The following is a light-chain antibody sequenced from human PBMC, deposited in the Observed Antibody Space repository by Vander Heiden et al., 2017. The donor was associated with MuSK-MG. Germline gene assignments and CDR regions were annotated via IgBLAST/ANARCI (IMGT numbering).Light chain of an antibody. J-gene: IGKJ4*01. Sequence: EIVLTQSPATLSLSPRERATLSCKQSQSVSSYLAWSQQKPVQAPRLLIYDASNRATGIPARFSRSASRTDFTRTSSILEPEDFTVYYCPQRSKWPRLTFGGGTKVEIK. CDR2: DAS. CDR1: QSVSSY. CDR3: PQRSKWPRLT. V-gene: IGKV3-11*01.